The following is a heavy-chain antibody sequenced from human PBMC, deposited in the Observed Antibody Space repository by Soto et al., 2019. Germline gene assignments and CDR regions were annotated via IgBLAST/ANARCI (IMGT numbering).Heavy chain of an antibody. Sequence: SETLSLTCTVSGGSISSSSYYWGWIRQPPGKGLEWIGSIYYSGSTYYNPSLKSRVTISVDTSKNQFSLKLSSVTAADTAVYYCARLTRGYSYGLPDYWGQGTLVTVS. CDR2: IYYSGST. CDR3: ARLTRGYSYGLPDY. V-gene: IGHV4-39*01. J-gene: IGHJ4*02. CDR1: GGSISSSSYY. D-gene: IGHD5-18*01.